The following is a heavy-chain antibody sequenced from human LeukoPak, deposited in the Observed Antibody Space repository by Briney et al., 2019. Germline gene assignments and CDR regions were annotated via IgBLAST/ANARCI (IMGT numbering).Heavy chain of an antibody. V-gene: IGHV3-74*01. CDR2: INNDGSRT. CDR1: GFTLSNSW. CDR3: ARGGLPGGFDY. Sequence: GGSLRLSCAASGFTLSNSWMFWVRQAPGKGLVWVSDINNDGSRTSFADSVKGRFTISRDGAKNTLFLQMNSLRAEDTAVYYCARGGLPGGFDYWGQGTLVTVSS. D-gene: IGHD7-27*01. J-gene: IGHJ4*02.